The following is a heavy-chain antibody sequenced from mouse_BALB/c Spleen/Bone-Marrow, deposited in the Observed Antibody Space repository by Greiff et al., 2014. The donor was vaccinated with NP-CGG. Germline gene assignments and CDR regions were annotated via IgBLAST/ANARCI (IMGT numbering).Heavy chain of an antibody. Sequence: EVKLMESGGDLVKPGGSLKLSCAASGFTLSDFYMFWFRQTPEKRLEWVATISDGGTYTYYPDSVKGRFTISRDNAKNNLYLQMSSLKSEDTAMYYCARSGERYGAMDYWGQGTSVTVSS. CDR2: ISDGGTYT. J-gene: IGHJ4*01. V-gene: IGHV5-4*02. D-gene: IGHD1-1*02. CDR1: GFTLSDFY. CDR3: ARSGERYGAMDY.